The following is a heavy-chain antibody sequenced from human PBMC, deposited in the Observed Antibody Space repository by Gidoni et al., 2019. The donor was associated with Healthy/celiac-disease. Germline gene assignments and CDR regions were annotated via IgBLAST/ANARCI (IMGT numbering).Heavy chain of an antibody. J-gene: IGHJ4*02. V-gene: IGHV4-61*01. CDR2: IYYSGST. D-gene: IGHD1-1*01. CDR1: GGSVSSGSYY. CDR3: ARERGTGTALDY. Sequence: QVQLQESGPGLVKPSETLSLTCTVSGGSVSSGSYYWSWIRQPPGKGLEWIGYIYYSGSTNYNPSLKSRVTISVDTSKNQFSLKLSSVTAADTAVYYCARERGTGTALDYWGQGTLVTVSS.